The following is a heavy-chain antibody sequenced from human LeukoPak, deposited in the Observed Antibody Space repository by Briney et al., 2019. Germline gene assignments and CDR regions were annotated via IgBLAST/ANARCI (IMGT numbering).Heavy chain of an antibody. D-gene: IGHD6-19*01. V-gene: IGHV4-59*08. CDR3: ARHGIAVANLDI. CDR2: IYYSGST. J-gene: IGHJ3*02. Sequence: SETLSLTCTVSGGSISSYYGSWIRQPPGKGLEWIGYIYYSGSTNYNPSLKSRVTISVDTSKNQFSLKLSSVTAAGTAVYYCARHGIAVANLDIWGQGTMVTVSS. CDR1: GGSISSYY.